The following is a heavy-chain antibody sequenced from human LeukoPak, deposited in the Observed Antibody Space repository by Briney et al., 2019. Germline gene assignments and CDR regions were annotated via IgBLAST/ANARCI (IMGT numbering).Heavy chain of an antibody. CDR1: GFTFSSYE. J-gene: IGHJ4*02. CDR2: ISSSGSTI. D-gene: IGHD1-26*01. CDR3: ASWGEGALDN. Sequence: GGSLRLSCAASGFTFSSYEMNWVRQAPGKGLEWVSYISSSGSTIYYADSVKGRFTISRDNAKKSLYLQMNSLRVEDTGVYYCASWGEGALDNWGQGTLVTVSS. V-gene: IGHV3-48*03.